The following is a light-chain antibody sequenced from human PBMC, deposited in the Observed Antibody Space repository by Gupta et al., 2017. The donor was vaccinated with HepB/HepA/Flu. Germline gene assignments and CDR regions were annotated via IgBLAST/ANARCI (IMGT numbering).Light chain of an antibody. V-gene: IGLV1-40*01. CDR1: TSNIGAGYD. Sequence: QPVLTQPPSVSGAPGQRVSISCTGSTSNIGAGYDVHWYQLLPNTAPSLLIYSNNNRPSGVPDRFSGSRSGASAAITITXIXDEEEAXYFCKSYDNSMSVTYVFGTGTKVTVL. CDR3: KSYDNSMSVTYV. J-gene: IGLJ1*01. CDR2: SNN.